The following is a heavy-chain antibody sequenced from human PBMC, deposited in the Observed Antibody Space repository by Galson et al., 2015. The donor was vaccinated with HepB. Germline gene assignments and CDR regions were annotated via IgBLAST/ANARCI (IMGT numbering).Heavy chain of an antibody. CDR2: IIPILGIA. CDR1: GGTFSGYA. J-gene: IGHJ5*02. Sequence: SVKVSCKASGGTFSGYAISWVRQAPGQGLEWMGRIIPILGIANYARKFQGRVTITADKSTSTAYMELSSLRSEDTAVYYCARLEAYCGGDCYSGNWFDPWGQGTLVTVSS. CDR3: ARLEAYCGGDCYSGNWFDP. V-gene: IGHV1-69*04. D-gene: IGHD2-21*01.